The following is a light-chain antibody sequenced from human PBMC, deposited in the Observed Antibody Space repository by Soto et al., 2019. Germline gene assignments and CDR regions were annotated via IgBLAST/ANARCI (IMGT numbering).Light chain of an antibody. Sequence: QSVLTQPPSVSGAPGQRVTLSFSWSSSNIGSGYDVHWYQQLPGTAPRHLIYGNSNRPSGVPDRFSGYKSGASASLAITGLQSEDEADYYGQSYDSNLGASYVFGSGSKLTVL. V-gene: IGLV1-40*01. CDR2: GNS. CDR3: QSYDSNLGASYV. J-gene: IGLJ1*01. CDR1: SSNIGSGYD.